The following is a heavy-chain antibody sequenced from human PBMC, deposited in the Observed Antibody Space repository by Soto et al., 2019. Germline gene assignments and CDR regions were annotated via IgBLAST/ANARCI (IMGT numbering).Heavy chain of an antibody. CDR3: ARNYFSVRHYYYGMDV. CDR2: INPNSGGT. V-gene: IGHV1-2*04. J-gene: IGHJ6*02. CDR1: GYTFTGYY. D-gene: IGHD3-3*01. Sequence: ASVKVSCKASGYTFTGYYMHWVRQAPGQGLEWMGWINPNSGGTNYAQKFQGWVTMARDTSISTACMELSRLRSDDTAVYYCARNYFSVRHYYYGMDVWGQGTTVTVSS.